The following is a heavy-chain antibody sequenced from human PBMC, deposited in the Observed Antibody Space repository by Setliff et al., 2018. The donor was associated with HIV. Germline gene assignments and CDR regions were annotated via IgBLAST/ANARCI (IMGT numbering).Heavy chain of an antibody. V-gene: IGHV3-15*01. CDR3: ATIARNTDWFSGTFYYYMDV. J-gene: IGHJ6*03. CDR1: GFTFSDVW. CDR2: IKNRPAGGTT. D-gene: IGHD3-9*01. Sequence: GGSLRLSCAASGFTFSDVWVNWVRQAPGRGLEWVGRIKNRPAGGTTEYAAPVKGRFTISRDDSKNMAYLQMNSLNIEDTAVYFCATIARNTDWFSGTFYYYMDVWGKGTTVTVSS.